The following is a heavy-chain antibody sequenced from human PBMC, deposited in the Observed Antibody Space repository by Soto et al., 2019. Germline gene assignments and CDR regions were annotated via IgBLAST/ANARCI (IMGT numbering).Heavy chain of an antibody. D-gene: IGHD2-15*01. Sequence: PGGSLRVSCVASGFTVSNNYMSWVRQAPGRGLEWVSAISNTGSTYYAGSVKGRSTISRDSSTNTLYLEVNSLRADDTAVYYCAKVNVVVVAATFEYEYYFDYWGQGTLVTVSS. J-gene: IGHJ5*01. CDR2: ISNTGST. CDR3: AKVNVVVVAATFEYEYYFDY. V-gene: IGHV3-53*01. CDR1: GFTVSNNY.